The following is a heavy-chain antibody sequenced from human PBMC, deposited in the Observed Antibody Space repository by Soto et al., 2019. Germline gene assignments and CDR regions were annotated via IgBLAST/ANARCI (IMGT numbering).Heavy chain of an antibody. J-gene: IGHJ4*02. CDR3: ARVLRFLEWLDY. CDR2: ISAYNGNT. CDR1: GYTFTSYC. V-gene: IGHV1-18*01. Sequence: ASVKVSCEASGYTFTSYCISWVRQAPGQGLEWMGWISAYNGNTNYAQKLQGRVTMTTDTSTSTAYMELRSLRSDDTAVYYCARVLRFLEWLDYWGQGTLVTVSS. D-gene: IGHD3-3*01.